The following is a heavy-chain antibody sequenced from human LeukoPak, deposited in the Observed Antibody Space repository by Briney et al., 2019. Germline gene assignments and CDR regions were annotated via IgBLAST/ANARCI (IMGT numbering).Heavy chain of an antibody. D-gene: IGHD1-26*01. J-gene: IGHJ4*02. V-gene: IGHV1-69*05. CDR2: IIPIFGTA. Sequence: GASVKVSCKASGGTFSSYAISWVRQAPGQGLEWMGGIIPIFGTANYAQKFQGRVTFTTDESTSTAYMELSSLRSEDTAVYYCARLVGATDYFDYWGQGTLVTVSS. CDR3: ARLVGATDYFDY. CDR1: GGTFSSYA.